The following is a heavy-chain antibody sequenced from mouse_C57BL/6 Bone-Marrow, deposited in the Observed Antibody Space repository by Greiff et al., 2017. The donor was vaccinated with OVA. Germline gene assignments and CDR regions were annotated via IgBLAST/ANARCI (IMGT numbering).Heavy chain of an antibody. J-gene: IGHJ3*01. D-gene: IGHD1-1*01. CDR2: IYPGSGST. V-gene: IGHV1-55*01. CDR1: GYTFTSYW. CDR3: ARTGDGSSWFAY. Sequence: VQLQQSGAELVKPGASVKMSCKASGYTFTSYWITWVKQRPGQGLEWIGDIYPGSGSTNYNEKFKSKATLTVDTSSSTAYMQLSSLTSEESAVYYCARTGDGSSWFAYWGEEGLVSVSA.